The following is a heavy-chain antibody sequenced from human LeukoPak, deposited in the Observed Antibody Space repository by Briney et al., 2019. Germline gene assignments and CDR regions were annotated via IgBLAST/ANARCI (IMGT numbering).Heavy chain of an antibody. CDR3: AREVVVAAIRFDY. D-gene: IGHD2-15*01. CDR2: INPTGGST. CDR1: GYTFPSYF. Sequence: ASVKVSCKASGYTFPSYFMHWVRQAPGQGLEWMGIINPTGGSTTYAQKLQGRVTMTRDTSTSTVYMELSSLRSDDTAVYYCAREVVVAAIRFDYWGQGTLVTVSS. J-gene: IGHJ4*02. V-gene: IGHV1-46*01.